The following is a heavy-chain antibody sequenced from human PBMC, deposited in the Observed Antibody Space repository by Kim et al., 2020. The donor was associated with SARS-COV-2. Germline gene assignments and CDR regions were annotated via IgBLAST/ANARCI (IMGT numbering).Heavy chain of an antibody. D-gene: IGHD3-10*01. CDR2: INHSGST. V-gene: IGHV4-34*01. J-gene: IGHJ6*02. Sequence: SETLSLTCAVYGGSFSGYYWSWIRQPPGKGLEWIGEINHSGSTNYNPYLKSRVTISVDTSKNQFSLKLSSVTAADTAVYYCARDLPLLWGISSGMDVWGQGTTVTVSS. CDR3: ARDLPLLWGISSGMDV. CDR1: GGSFSGYY.